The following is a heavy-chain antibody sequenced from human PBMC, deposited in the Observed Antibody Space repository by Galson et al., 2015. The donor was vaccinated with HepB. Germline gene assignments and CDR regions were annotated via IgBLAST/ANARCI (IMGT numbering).Heavy chain of an antibody. CDR2: INQDGSVT. Sequence: SLRLSCAASGFTFSSYWMSWVRQAPGKGLEWVGNINQDGSVTHYIDPVKGSFTISRGNTKNSLYLQMNSLRAEDTAVYYCARDVAYGDYAAPYWYFDLWGRGTLVTVSS. D-gene: IGHD4-17*01. CDR3: ARDVAYGDYAAPYWYFDL. J-gene: IGHJ2*01. CDR1: GFTFSSYW. V-gene: IGHV3-7*01.